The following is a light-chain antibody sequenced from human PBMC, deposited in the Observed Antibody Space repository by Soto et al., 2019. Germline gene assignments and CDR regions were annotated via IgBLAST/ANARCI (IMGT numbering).Light chain of an antibody. Sequence: EIQMTQSPASLSASVGDRVTLTCRASQDISHFLAWYQQRPGKVPKLLIYGASTFQSGVPLRFSGSGSGTEFTLTISSLQPEDVATYYCQKYNKDSPATFGQGTKVDI. V-gene: IGKV1-27*01. CDR2: GAS. CDR1: QDISHF. J-gene: IGKJ1*01. CDR3: QKYNKDSPAT.